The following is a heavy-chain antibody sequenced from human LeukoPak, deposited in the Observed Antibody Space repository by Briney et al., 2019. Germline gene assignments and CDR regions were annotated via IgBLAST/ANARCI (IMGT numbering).Heavy chain of an antibody. CDR3: GRDFRDSLDY. Sequence: ASVKVSCKASGYTFIGYFLHWVRQAPGQGLEWMGWIDPNSGNTNRPQKFQGRVTMTRDTSITTAYMELSSLRSDDTAVYYCGRDFRDSLDYWGQGTLVTVSS. CDR1: GYTFIGYF. CDR2: IDPNSGNT. J-gene: IGHJ4*02. V-gene: IGHV1-2*02.